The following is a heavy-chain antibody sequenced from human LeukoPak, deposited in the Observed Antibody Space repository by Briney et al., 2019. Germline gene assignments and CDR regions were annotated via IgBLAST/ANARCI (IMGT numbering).Heavy chain of an antibody. V-gene: IGHV4-38-2*02. CDR1: GYSISSDYY. Sequence: PSETLSLTCTVSGYSISSDYYWGWIRQPPGKGLEWIGSIYHSGTTYYNPSLKSRVTISVDTSKNQFSLKLSSVTAADTAVYYCASASSSAFDYWGQGTLVTVSS. D-gene: IGHD6-6*01. CDR3: ASASSSAFDY. J-gene: IGHJ4*02. CDR2: IYHSGTT.